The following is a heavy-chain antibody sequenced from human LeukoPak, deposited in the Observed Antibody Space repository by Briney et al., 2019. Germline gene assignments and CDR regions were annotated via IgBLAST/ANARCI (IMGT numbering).Heavy chain of an antibody. D-gene: IGHD6-13*01. V-gene: IGHV4-59*05. Sequence: PGGSLRLSCAASGFTFSSYSMNWVRQPPGKGLEWIGSIYYSGSTYYNPSLKSRVTISVDTSKNQFSLKLSSVTAADTAVYYCATPRPYSSSWYYFDYWGQGTLVTVSS. CDR3: ATPRPYSSSWYYFDY. CDR2: IYYSGST. CDR1: GFTFSSYSMN. J-gene: IGHJ4*02.